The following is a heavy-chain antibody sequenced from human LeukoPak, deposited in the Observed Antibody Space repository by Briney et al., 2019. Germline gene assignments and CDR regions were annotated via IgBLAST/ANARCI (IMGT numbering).Heavy chain of an antibody. CDR2: ISYDGSNT. V-gene: IGHV3-30*03. J-gene: IGHJ4*02. CDR3: ARDFYDTSGYYYDY. CDR1: GFTFSSHG. D-gene: IGHD3-22*01. Sequence: GGSLRLSCAASGFTFSSHGMHWVRRAPGKGLEWVAVISYDGSNTYYADSVKGRFTISRDNSKNTLYLQMNSLRAEDTAVYYCARDFYDTSGYYYDYWGQGTLVTVSS.